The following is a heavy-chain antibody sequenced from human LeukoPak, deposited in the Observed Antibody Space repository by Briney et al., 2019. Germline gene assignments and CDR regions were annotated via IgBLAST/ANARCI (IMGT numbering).Heavy chain of an antibody. CDR2: ISYDGSNK. Sequence: PGRSPRLSCAASGFTFSSYAMHWVRQAPGKGLEWGAVISYDGSNKYYADSVKGRFTISRDNSKNTLYLQMNSLRAEDKAVYYCARDLSNSGYDAPDDYWGQGTLVTVSS. D-gene: IGHD5-12*01. CDR1: GFTFSSYA. V-gene: IGHV3-30-3*01. J-gene: IGHJ4*02. CDR3: ARDLSNSGYDAPDDY.